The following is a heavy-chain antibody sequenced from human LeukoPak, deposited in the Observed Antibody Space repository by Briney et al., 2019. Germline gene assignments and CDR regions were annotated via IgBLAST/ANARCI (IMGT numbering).Heavy chain of an antibody. CDR2: IWYDGSNK. J-gene: IGHJ4*02. V-gene: IGHV3-33*06. CDR1: GFTFSSYG. D-gene: IGHD3-10*01. Sequence: GGSLRLSCAASGFTFSSYGMHWVRQAPGKGLEWVALIWYDGSNKYYADSVKGRFTISRDNSKNTLYLQMNSLRAEDTAVYYCAKDARMVLGVPLYSFDYWGQGTLVTVSS. CDR3: AKDARMVLGVPLYSFDY.